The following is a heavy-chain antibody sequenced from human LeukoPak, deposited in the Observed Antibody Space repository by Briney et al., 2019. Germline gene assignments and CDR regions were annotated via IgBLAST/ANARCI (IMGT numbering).Heavy chain of an antibody. J-gene: IGHJ4*02. CDR3: AKGLFSGSYVGLFDY. Sequence: GGSLRLSCAASGFTFDDYAMHWVRQAPGKGLEWVSLISWDGGSTYYADSVKGRFTISRDNSKDSLYLQMNSLRAEDTALYYCAKGLFSGSYVGLFDYWGQGTLVTVSS. D-gene: IGHD1-26*01. V-gene: IGHV3-43D*03. CDR2: ISWDGGST. CDR1: GFTFDDYA.